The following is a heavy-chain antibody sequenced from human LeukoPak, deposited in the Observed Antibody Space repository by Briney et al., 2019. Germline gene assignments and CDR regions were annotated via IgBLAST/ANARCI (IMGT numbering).Heavy chain of an antibody. CDR1: GYTFTGYY. CDR3: ARWADIVVVPAANAWFDP. CDR2: INPNSGGT. V-gene: IGHV1-2*02. Sequence: ASVKVSFKASGYTFTGYYMHWVRQAPGQGLEWMGWINPNSGGTNYAQKFQGRVTMTRDTSISTAYMELSRLRSDDTAVYYCARWADIVVVPAANAWFDPRGQGTLVTVSS. D-gene: IGHD2-2*01. J-gene: IGHJ5*02.